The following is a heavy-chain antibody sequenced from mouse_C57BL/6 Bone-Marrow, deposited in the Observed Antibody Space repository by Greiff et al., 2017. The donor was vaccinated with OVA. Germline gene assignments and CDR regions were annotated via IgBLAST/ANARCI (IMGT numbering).Heavy chain of an antibody. CDR1: GYTFTSYW. J-gene: IGHJ4*01. CDR3: ARRGKFYAMDY. Sequence: QVQLQQPGAELVRPGTSVKLSCKASGYTFTSYWMHWVKQRPGQGLEWIGVIDPSDSYTNYNQKFKGKATLTVDTSSSTAYMQLSSLTSEDSAVYYCARRGKFYAMDYWGQGTSVTVSS. CDR2: IDPSDSYT. V-gene: IGHV1-59*01.